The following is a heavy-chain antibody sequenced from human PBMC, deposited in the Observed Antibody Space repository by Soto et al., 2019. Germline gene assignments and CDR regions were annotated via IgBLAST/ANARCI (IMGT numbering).Heavy chain of an antibody. V-gene: IGHV1-18*01. CDR3: ARDRDWNLDY. CDR1: GYSFTTYC. D-gene: IGHD2-21*02. J-gene: IGHJ4*02. Sequence: ASVKVSCKASGYSFTTYCMTWVRQAPGQGLEWMGWISTDKGNTKYAQNLQSKATLTTDTSTSTAYMELRSLRSDDTAVYYCARDRDWNLDYWGQGTLVTVSS. CDR2: ISTDKGNT.